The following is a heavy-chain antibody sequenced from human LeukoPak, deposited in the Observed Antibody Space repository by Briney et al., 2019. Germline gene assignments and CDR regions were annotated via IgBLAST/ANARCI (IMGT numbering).Heavy chain of an antibody. D-gene: IGHD4-17*01. CDR2: ISGRGGST. CDR1: GFTFSSYA. J-gene: IGHJ4*02. V-gene: IGHV3-23*01. CDR3: AKDRLRDGDYYFDY. Sequence: GGSLRLSCAASGFTFSSYAMSSVRQAPGKWREWVSAISGRGGSTYYADSVKGRFTISRDNSKNTLYLQMNSLRAEDTAVYYCAKDRLRDGDYYFDYWGQGTLVTVSS.